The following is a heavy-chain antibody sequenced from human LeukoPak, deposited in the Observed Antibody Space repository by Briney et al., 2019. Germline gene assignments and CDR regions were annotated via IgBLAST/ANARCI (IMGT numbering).Heavy chain of an antibody. J-gene: IGHJ6*02. Sequence: GGSLRLSCAASGFTFDDYAMHWVRQAPGKGLEWVSLISGDGGSTYYADSVKGRFTISRDNSKNSLYLQMNSLRTEDTALYYCAKDGVFNYHYYYYYGMDVWGQGTTVTVSS. D-gene: IGHD1-7*01. CDR1: GFTFDDYA. CDR2: ISGDGGST. CDR3: AKDGVFNYHYYYYYGMDV. V-gene: IGHV3-43*02.